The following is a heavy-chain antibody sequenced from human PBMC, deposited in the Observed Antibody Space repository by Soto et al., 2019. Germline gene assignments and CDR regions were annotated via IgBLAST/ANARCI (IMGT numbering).Heavy chain of an antibody. D-gene: IGHD6-13*01. V-gene: IGHV1-3*01. CDR1: GYTFTSYA. Sequence: ASVKVSCKASGYTFTSYAMHWVRQAPGQRLEWMGWINAGNGNTKYSQKFQGRVTITRDTSASTVYMELSSLRSEDTAVYYCARGPGAATLNWFDPWGQGTLVTVSS. J-gene: IGHJ5*02. CDR3: ARGPGAATLNWFDP. CDR2: INAGNGNT.